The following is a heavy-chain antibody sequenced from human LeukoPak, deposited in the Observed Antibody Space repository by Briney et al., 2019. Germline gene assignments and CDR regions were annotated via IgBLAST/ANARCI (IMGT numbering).Heavy chain of an antibody. D-gene: IGHD3-22*01. J-gene: IGHJ3*02. CDR1: GYTFTGYY. V-gene: IGHV1-2*02. Sequence: AAVKVSCKPSGYTFTGYYIHWVRQAPGQGLEWMGWINPKSGGTNYAQKFQGRVTMTRDTSINTAYIELSRLRSGDTAVYYCARGGDHYDSSGYYDDAFDIWGQGTMVTVSS. CDR2: INPKSGGT. CDR3: ARGGDHYDSSGYYDDAFDI.